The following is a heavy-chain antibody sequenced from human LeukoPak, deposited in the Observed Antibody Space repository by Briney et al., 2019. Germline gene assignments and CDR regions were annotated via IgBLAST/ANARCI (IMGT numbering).Heavy chain of an antibody. J-gene: IGHJ4*02. V-gene: IGHV1-2*02. D-gene: IGHD1-26*01. CDR3: ARESYNSGSYSFDY. CDR1: GYTFTGYY. CDR2: INPNSGGT. Sequence: GASVKDSCKASGYTFTGYYMHWVRQAPGQGLEWMGWINPNSGGTNYAQKFQGRVTMTRDTSISTAYMELSRLRSDDTAVYYCARESYNSGSYSFDYWGQGTLVTVSS.